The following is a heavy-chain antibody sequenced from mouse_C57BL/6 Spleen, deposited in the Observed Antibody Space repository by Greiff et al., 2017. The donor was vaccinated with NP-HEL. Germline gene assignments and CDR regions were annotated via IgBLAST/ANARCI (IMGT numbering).Heavy chain of an antibody. CDR2: IDPSDSYT. J-gene: IGHJ3*01. D-gene: IGHD1-1*01. CDR1: GYTFTSYW. V-gene: IGHV1-50*01. Sequence: QVQLQQPGAELVKPGASVKLSCKASGYTFTSYWMQWVKQRPGQGLEWIGEIDPSDSYTNYNQKFKGKATLTVDTSSSTAYMQLSSLTSEDAAVYYCARGDYGSSSAWFAYWCQGTLVTVSA. CDR3: ARGDYGSSSAWFAY.